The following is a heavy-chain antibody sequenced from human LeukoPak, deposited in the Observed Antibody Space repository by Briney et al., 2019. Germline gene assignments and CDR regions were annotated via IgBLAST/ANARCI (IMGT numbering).Heavy chain of an antibody. J-gene: IGHJ3*02. CDR3: ARGNYHAFDI. Sequence: GGSLRLSCAASGFAFSSYAMSWVRQAPGKGLVWVSRINNDGSSTSYADSVKGRFTISRDNAKNTLYLQMNSLRAEDTAVYYCARGNYHAFDIWGQGTMVTVSS. V-gene: IGHV3-74*01. CDR1: GFAFSSYA. CDR2: INNDGSST. D-gene: IGHD3-22*01.